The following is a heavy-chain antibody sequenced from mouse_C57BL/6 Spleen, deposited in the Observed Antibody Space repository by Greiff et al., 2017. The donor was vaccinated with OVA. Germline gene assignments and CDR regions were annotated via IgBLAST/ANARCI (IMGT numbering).Heavy chain of an antibody. CDR1: GYTFTEYT. J-gene: IGHJ2*01. CDR2: FYPGSGSI. V-gene: IGHV1-62-2*01. D-gene: IGHD1-1*01. Sequence: QVQLQQSGAELVKPGASVKLSCKASGYTFTEYTIHWVKQRSGQGLEWIGWFYPGSGSIKYNEKFKDKATLTADKSSSTVYMELSRLTSEDSAVYFCARHEDPINYYGSIYFDYWGQGTTLTVSS. CDR3: ARHEDPINYYGSIYFDY.